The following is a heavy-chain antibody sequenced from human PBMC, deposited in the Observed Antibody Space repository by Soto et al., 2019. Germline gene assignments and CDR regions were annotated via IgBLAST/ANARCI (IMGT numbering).Heavy chain of an antibody. CDR2: IIPIFGTA. CDR3: ARDRDYCTNGVCYYFDY. CDR1: GGTFSSYA. Sequence: ASVKVSCKASGGTFSSYAISWVRQAPGQGLEWMGGIIPIFGTANYAQKFQGRVTITADESTSPAYMELSSLRSEDTAVYYCARDRDYCTNGVCYYFDYWGQGTLVTVSS. V-gene: IGHV1-69*13. J-gene: IGHJ4*02. D-gene: IGHD2-8*01.